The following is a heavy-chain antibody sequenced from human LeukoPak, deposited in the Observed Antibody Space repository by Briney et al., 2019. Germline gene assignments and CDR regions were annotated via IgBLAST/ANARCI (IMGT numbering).Heavy chain of an antibody. J-gene: IGHJ4*02. CDR3: AREAFGGSGVFDY. V-gene: IGHV3-21*01. CDR1: GFTFSSYS. D-gene: IGHD6-19*01. CDR2: ISSSSSYI. Sequence: GGSLRLSCAASGFTFSSYSMNWVRQAPGKGLEWVSSISSSSSYIYYADSVKGRFTIFRDNAKNSLYLQMNSLRAEDTAVYYCAREAFGGSGVFDYWGQGTLVTVSS.